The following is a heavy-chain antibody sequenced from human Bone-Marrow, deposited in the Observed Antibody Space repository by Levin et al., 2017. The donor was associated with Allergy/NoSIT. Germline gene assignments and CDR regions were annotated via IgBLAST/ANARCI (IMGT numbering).Heavy chain of an antibody. V-gene: IGHV4-30-4*01. J-gene: IGHJ6*02. CDR1: GGSVSSGDNY. CDR3: ARDRMVRPYGMDV. Sequence: PSETLSLTCTVSGGSVSSGDNYWSWVRQTPGKGLEWIGYIDSSGSTYYNPSLKSRLSISVDTSKNQFSLNLSSVTAADTAVYYCARDRMVRPYGMDVWGQGTTVTVSS. D-gene: IGHD2-8*01. CDR2: IDSSGST.